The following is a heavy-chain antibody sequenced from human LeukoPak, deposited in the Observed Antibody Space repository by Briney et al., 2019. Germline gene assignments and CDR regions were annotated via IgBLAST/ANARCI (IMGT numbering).Heavy chain of an antibody. CDR2: ISSSGSYI. V-gene: IGHV3-21*01. D-gene: IGHD1-26*01. CDR1: GFTFSGYR. CDR3: AKDWGGSYYGNAFDI. J-gene: IGHJ3*02. Sequence: GGSLRLSCAASGFTFSGYRMNWVRQVPGKGLEWVSSISSSGSYIYYADSVKGRFTISRDNAKNSLYLQMNSLRAEDTAVYYCAKDWGGSYYGNAFDIWGQGTMVTVSS.